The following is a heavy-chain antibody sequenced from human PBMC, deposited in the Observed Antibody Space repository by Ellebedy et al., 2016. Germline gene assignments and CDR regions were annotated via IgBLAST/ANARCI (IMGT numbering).Heavy chain of an antibody. V-gene: IGHV3-23*01. Sequence: GESLKISCAASGFTFSSYAMSWVRQAPGKGLEWVSAISGSGGSTYYADSVKGRFTISRDNSKNTLYLQMNSLRAEDTAVYYCAKGNGVTPTFDYWGQGTLVTVSS. CDR1: GFTFSSYA. CDR2: ISGSGGST. CDR3: AKGNGVTPTFDY. J-gene: IGHJ4*02. D-gene: IGHD5-18*01.